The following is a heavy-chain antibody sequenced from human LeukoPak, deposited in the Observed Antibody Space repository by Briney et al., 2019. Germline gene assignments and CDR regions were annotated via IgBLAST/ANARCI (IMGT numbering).Heavy chain of an antibody. CDR2: VNRDGSET. CDR3: ARNNGMDV. CDR1: GFTLSNHW. V-gene: IGHV3-7*03. Sequence: GGSLRLSCAASGFTLSNHWMTWVRQVPGRGPEWVANVNRDGSETYYLDSVKGRFTISKGNAKNSLYLQMNSLRAEDTALYHCARNNGMDVWGQGTTVIVSS. J-gene: IGHJ6*02.